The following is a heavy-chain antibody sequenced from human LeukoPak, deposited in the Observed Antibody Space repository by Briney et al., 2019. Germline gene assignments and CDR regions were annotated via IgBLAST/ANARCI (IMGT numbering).Heavy chain of an antibody. CDR2: ISSSGSTI. CDR3: AREGITMVRGVGAYYYYCMDV. D-gene: IGHD3-10*01. V-gene: IGHV3-11*01. Sequence: GGSLRLSCAASGFTFSDYYMSWIRQAPGKGLEWVSYISSSGSTIYYADSVKGRFTISRDNAKNSLYLQMNSLRAEDTAVYYCAREGITMVRGVGAYYYYCMDVWGQGTTVTVSS. CDR1: GFTFSDYY. J-gene: IGHJ6*02.